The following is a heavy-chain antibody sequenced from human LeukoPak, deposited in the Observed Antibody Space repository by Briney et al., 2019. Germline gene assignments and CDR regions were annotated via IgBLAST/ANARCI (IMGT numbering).Heavy chain of an antibody. V-gene: IGHV1-24*01. J-gene: IGHJ4*02. Sequence: ASVKVSCKVSGYTLTELSMHWVRQAPGKGLEWMGGFDPEDGETIYAQKFQGRVTMTEDTSTDTAYMELSSLRSEDTAVYYCATDVYVVPAAVGRFDYWGQGTLVTVSS. CDR3: ATDVYVVPAAVGRFDY. CDR1: GYTLTELS. CDR2: FDPEDGET. D-gene: IGHD2-2*01.